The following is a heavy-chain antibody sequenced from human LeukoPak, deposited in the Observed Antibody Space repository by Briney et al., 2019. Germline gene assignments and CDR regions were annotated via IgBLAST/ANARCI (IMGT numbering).Heavy chain of an antibody. J-gene: IGHJ6*03. CDR1: GFTFSSYA. CDR2: ISGSGGST. V-gene: IGHV3-23*01. Sequence: PGGSLRLSCAASGFTFSSYAMSWVRQAPGKGLEWVSAISGSGGSTYYADSVKGRFTISRDNSKNTLYLQMNSLRAEDTAVYYCATPYGQPAAILDYYYYMDVWGKGTTVTVSS. CDR3: ATPYGQPAAILDYYYYMDV. D-gene: IGHD2-2*02.